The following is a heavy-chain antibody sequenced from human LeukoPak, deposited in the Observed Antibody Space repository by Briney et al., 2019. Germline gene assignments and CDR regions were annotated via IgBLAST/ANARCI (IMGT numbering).Heavy chain of an antibody. CDR2: INPSGGST. CDR1: GYTFTSYD. V-gene: IGHV1-46*01. CDR3: ARDRAVARHYFDY. Sequence: ASVKVSCKASGYTFTSYDINWVRQATGQGLEWMGIINPSGGSTSYAQKFQGRVTMTRDTSTSTVYMELSSLRSEDTAVYYCARDRAVARHYFDYWGQGTLVTVSS. J-gene: IGHJ4*02. D-gene: IGHD6-19*01.